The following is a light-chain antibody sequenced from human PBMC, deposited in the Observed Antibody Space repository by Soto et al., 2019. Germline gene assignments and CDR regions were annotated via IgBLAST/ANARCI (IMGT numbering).Light chain of an antibody. CDR2: GAS. V-gene: IGKV3-11*01. Sequence: IVLTQSPGTLSLSPGERVPLSCRASQSVTTRLAWYQHKPGQAPTLLMSGASNRASGVPVRFSGSGSGTDFTLTITRLEPEDFAVYYCQQRSNWPLTFGGGTKVDIK. J-gene: IGKJ4*01. CDR1: QSVTTR. CDR3: QQRSNWPLT.